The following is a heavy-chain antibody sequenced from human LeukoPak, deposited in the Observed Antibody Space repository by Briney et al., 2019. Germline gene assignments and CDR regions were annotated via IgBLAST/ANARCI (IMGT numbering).Heavy chain of an antibody. CDR3: ARLYSSGWYVDY. J-gene: IGHJ4*02. CDR1: GFTFSRYG. Sequence: GGSLRLSCAASGFTFSRYGMHWVRQAPGKGLEWVAVISNDGSNTYYADSVKGRFTISRDNSKNTLFLQLNSLRDEDTAVYYCARLYSSGWYVDYWGQGTPVTVSS. D-gene: IGHD6-19*01. CDR2: ISNDGSNT. V-gene: IGHV3-33*08.